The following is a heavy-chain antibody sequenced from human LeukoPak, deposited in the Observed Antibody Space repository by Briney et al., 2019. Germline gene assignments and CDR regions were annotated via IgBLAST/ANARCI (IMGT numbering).Heavy chain of an antibody. D-gene: IGHD3-16*01. Sequence: SETLSLTCAVYGGSFSGFYWNWIRQPPGKGLEWIVEIDHSGSTNYNPSLKSRVTISVDRANNQFSLKLSSVTAADTAFYYCARGRKGGSALWGQGTLVAVSS. CDR3: ARGRKGGSAL. CDR2: IDHSGST. J-gene: IGHJ4*02. CDR1: GGSFSGFY. V-gene: IGHV4-34*01.